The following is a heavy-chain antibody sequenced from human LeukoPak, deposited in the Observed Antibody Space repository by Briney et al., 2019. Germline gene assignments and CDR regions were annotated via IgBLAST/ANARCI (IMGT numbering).Heavy chain of an antibody. Sequence: GGSLRLSCAASGSTFSSYEMNWVRQAPGKGLEWVSYISSSGSTIYYADSVKGRFTISRDNAKNSLYLQMNSLRAEDTAVYYCARLGYCSGGSCRWGQGTLVTVSS. J-gene: IGHJ4*02. CDR2: ISSSGSTI. CDR3: ARLGYCSGGSCR. D-gene: IGHD2-15*01. V-gene: IGHV3-48*03. CDR1: GSTFSSYE.